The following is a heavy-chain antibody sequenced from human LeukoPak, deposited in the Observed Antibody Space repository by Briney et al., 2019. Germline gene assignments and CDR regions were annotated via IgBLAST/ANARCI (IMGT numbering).Heavy chain of an antibody. Sequence: GGSLRLSCTASVFTFSSYAMSWVRQAPGKGLEWVSGIIGSGGSTYYADSVKGRFTISRDNSKNTLYLQMNSLRAEDTAVYYCAKAMSHSYGYLGYWGQGTLVTVSS. CDR3: AKAMSHSYGYLGY. CDR1: VFTFSSYA. J-gene: IGHJ4*02. D-gene: IGHD5-18*01. CDR2: IIGSGGST. V-gene: IGHV3-23*01.